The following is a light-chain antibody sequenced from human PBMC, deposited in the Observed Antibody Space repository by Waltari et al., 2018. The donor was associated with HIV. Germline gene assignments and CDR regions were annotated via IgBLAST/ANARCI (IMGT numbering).Light chain of an antibody. J-gene: IGLJ3*02. CDR2: RNY. Sequence: QSVLTQPPSVSGTPGQTATISCSGSTPNIETEALYWYQQLPGTAPKLLIYRNYKRPSGVSDRFSCSKSGASASLVISGLRSEDEAHYYCVSYDSRLDERLFGGGTKLTVL. V-gene: IGLV1-47*01. CDR1: TPNIETEA. CDR3: VSYDSRLDERL.